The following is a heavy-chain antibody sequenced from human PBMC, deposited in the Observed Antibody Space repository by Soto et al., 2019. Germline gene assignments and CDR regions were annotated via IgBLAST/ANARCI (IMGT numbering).Heavy chain of an antibody. D-gene: IGHD4-4*01. CDR2: INPSGGST. J-gene: IGHJ4*02. CDR1: GYTFSNYY. V-gene: IGHV1-46*01. Sequence: QVQLVQSGAEVKKPGASVRVSCKASGYTFSNYYMHWVRQAPGQGHEWMGIINPSGGSTTYAQKFQGRGTMTRDTSTSTVYMELSSLRSEDTAVYYGARYDYNGYYFDYWGQGTLVTVSS. CDR3: ARYDYNGYYFDY.